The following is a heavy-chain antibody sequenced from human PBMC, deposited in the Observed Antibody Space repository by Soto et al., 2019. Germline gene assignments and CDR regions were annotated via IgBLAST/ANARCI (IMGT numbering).Heavy chain of an antibody. CDR1: GFTFSTYG. Sequence: GGSLRLSCAASGFTFSTYGVSWVSQAPGKWLEWVSSISGSGYNTFYADSVKGRCTISRDNSNNTVHLLMNNLRADDTALYYCVKQLLSLIVLADAFDIWGQGTMGIVS. CDR3: VKQLLSLIVLADAFDI. CDR2: ISGSGYNT. D-gene: IGHD3-22*01. V-gene: IGHV3-23*01. J-gene: IGHJ3*02.